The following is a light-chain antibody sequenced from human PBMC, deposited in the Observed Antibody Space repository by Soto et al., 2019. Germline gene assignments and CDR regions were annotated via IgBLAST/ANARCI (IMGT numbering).Light chain of an antibody. V-gene: IGLV2-14*03. CDR3: NLFTTSNTLV. CDR2: DVS. CDR1: SSDVGAYNY. Sequence: QSALTQPASVSGSPGQSITISCTGTSSDVGAYNYVSWYQHHPGKAPKLLIYDVSNRPSGVSNRFSGSKSGNTASLTISGLQAQDEAEYFCNLFTTSNTLVFGGGTQVTVL. J-gene: IGLJ2*01.